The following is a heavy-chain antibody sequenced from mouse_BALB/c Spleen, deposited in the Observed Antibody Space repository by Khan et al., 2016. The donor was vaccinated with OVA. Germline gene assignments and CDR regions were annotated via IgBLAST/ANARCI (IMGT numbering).Heavy chain of an antibody. J-gene: IGHJ3*01. CDR1: GFTFSSYS. CDR2: ISSGGDYT. V-gene: IGHV5-6*01. D-gene: IGHD4-1*01. CDR3: ADLLTGSCAY. Sequence: EVELVESGGDLVKPGGSLKLSCAASGFTFSSYSMSWVRQTPDKRLEWVASISSGGDYTYYPDSVTGRFTISRDNAKNTLDLQMSDLKSEDTAMYYCADLLTGSCAYWGQGTLVTVSA.